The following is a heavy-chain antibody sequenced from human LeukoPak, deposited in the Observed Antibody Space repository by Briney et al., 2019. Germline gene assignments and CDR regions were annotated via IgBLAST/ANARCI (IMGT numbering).Heavy chain of an antibody. J-gene: IGHJ4*02. Sequence: ASVKVSCKASGYTFPDYYIHWVRQAPGQGLEWIGFLNPNSGGTHYAQKFQGRVTVTRDTSINTVYMEMIRLRSDDTAVYYCARKERIYGDYDYWGRGTLVTVSS. CDR1: GYTFPDYY. D-gene: IGHD4-17*01. CDR3: ARKERIYGDYDY. CDR2: LNPNSGGT. V-gene: IGHV1-2*02.